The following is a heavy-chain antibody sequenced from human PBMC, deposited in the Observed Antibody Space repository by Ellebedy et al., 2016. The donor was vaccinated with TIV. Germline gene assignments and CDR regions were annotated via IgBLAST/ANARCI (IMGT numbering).Heavy chain of an antibody. V-gene: IGHV3-11*01. CDR1: GFNFSDYY. D-gene: IGHD2-2*01. J-gene: IGHJ6*02. CDR3: TRDPGSTRFYYYYGMDV. Sequence: GGSLRLSCAGSGFNFSDYYMSWVRQAPGKGLEWLAYITSSGDIKYYTDSVKGRFTISRDNANSSLHPQMNRLRAEDTAVYYCTRDPGSTRFYYYYGMDVWGQGTTVTVSS. CDR2: ITSSGDIK.